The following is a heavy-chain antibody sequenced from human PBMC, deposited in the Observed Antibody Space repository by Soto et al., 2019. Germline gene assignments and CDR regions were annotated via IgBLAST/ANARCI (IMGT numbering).Heavy chain of an antibody. V-gene: IGHV3-23*01. CDR2: ISGSGGST. Sequence: EVQLLESGGGLVQPGGSLRLSCAASGFTFSSYAMSWVRQAPGKGLEWVSAISGSGGSTFYADSMKGRFPISRDNSENTLYLQMNNLRAEDTAVYYCAKGRSYIDMVTVPAARISPDYWGQGTLVTVSS. CDR1: GFTFSSYA. J-gene: IGHJ4*02. CDR3: AKGRSYIDMVTVPAARISPDY. D-gene: IGHD2-2*01.